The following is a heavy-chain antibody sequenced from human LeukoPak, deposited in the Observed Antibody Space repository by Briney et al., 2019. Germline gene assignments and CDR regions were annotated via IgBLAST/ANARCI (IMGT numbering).Heavy chain of an antibody. CDR3: ARADYGDYTDYFDY. Sequence: GASVKVSCKASGYTFTSYGISWVRQAPGQGLEWMGWISAYNGNTNYAQKLQGRVTMTTDPSTSTAYMELRSLRSDDTAVYYCARADYGDYTDYFDYWGQGTLVTVSS. V-gene: IGHV1-18*01. D-gene: IGHD4-17*01. CDR2: ISAYNGNT. CDR1: GYTFTSYG. J-gene: IGHJ4*02.